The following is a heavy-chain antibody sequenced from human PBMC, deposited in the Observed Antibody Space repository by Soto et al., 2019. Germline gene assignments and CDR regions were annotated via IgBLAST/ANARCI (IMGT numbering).Heavy chain of an antibody. CDR1: GFTFSSYS. V-gene: IGHV3-48*02. J-gene: IGHJ4*02. D-gene: IGHD3-22*01. CDR3: ASTLGYYYDSSGYLY. CDR2: ISSSSSTI. Sequence: GGSLRLSCAASGFTFSSYSMNWVRQAPGKGLEWVSYISSSSSTIYYTDSVKGRFTISRDNAKNSLYLQMNSLRDEDTAVYYCASTLGYYYDSSGYLYWGQGTLVTVSS.